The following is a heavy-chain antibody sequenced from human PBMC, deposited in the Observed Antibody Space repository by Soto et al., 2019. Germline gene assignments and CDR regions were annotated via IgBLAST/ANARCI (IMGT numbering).Heavy chain of an antibody. J-gene: IGHJ5*02. Sequence: SETLSLTCAVYGGSFSGHSWTWIRQSPGKGLEWIGDINHGGGANYSPSLKSRVTMSVDTSQNQFSLTPSSVTAADTAMYFCVRIRYQLPSSVLWLDPWGQGNQVTVSS. V-gene: IGHV4-34*01. CDR2: INHGGGA. CDR1: GGSFSGHS. D-gene: IGHD3-16*01. CDR3: VRIRYQLPSSVLWLDP.